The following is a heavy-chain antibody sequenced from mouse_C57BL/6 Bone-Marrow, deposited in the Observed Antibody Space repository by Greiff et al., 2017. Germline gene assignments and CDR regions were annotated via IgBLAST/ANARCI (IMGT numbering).Heavy chain of an antibody. CDR2: INPYNGGT. V-gene: IGHV1-19*01. D-gene: IGHD2-3*01. CDR3: ARRGLLPLFDY. J-gene: IGHJ2*01. Sequence: SGPVLVKPGASVKMSCKASGYTFTDYYMNWVKQSHGKSLEWIGVINPYNGGTSYNQKFKGKATLTVDKSSSTAYMELNSLTSEDSAVYYCARRGLLPLFDYWGQGTTLTVSS. CDR1: GYTFTDYY.